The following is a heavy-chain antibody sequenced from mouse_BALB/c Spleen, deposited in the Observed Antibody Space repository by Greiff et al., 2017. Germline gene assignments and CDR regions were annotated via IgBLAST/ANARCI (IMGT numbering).Heavy chain of an antibody. CDR1: GFSLTSYG. D-gene: IGHD2-3*01. Sequence: VKLQESGPGLVAPSQSLSITCTVSGFSLTSYGVHWVRQPPGKGLEWLGVIWAGGSTNYNSALMSRLSISKDNSKSQVFLKMNSLQTDDTAMYYCARVYDGYAFDYWGQGTTLTVSS. CDR2: IWAGGST. V-gene: IGHV2-9*02. CDR3: ARVYDGYAFDY. J-gene: IGHJ2*01.